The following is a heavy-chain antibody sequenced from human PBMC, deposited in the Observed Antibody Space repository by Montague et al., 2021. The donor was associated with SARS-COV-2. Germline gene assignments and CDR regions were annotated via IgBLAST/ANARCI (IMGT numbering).Heavy chain of an antibody. CDR3: ARQTTLLRGRAPPGV. Sequence: SETLSLTCAVYGGSFSNYYRTWIRQPPGKGLEWIGEINHSGSTNYNPSLKSRVTISVDASKNQSSLTLSSVSAADTAVYYCARQTTLLRGRAPPGVWGQGTTVTVSS. V-gene: IGHV4-34*01. D-gene: IGHD3-10*01. CDR2: INHSGST. CDR1: GGSFSNYY. J-gene: IGHJ6*02.